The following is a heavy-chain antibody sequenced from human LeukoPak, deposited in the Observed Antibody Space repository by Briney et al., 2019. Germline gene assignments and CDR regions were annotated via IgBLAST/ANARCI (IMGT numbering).Heavy chain of an antibody. CDR3: ARDQNKYDSSGYYYYQYGMDV. J-gene: IGHJ6*02. D-gene: IGHD3-22*01. Sequence: SETLSLTCTVSGGSISSYYWSWIRQPPGKGLEWIGYIYYSGSTNYNPSLKSRVTISVDTSKNQFSLKLSSVTAADTAVYYCARDQNKYDSSGYYYYQYGMDVWGQGTTVTVSS. CDR1: GGSISSYY. CDR2: IYYSGST. V-gene: IGHV4-59*01.